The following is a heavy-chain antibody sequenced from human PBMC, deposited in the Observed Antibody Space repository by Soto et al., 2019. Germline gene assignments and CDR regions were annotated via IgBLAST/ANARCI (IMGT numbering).Heavy chain of an antibody. V-gene: IGHV1-24*01. CDR2: FDPEDGET. Sequence: ASVKVSCKVSGYTLTELSMHWVRQAPGKGLEWMGGFDPEDGETIYAQKFQGRVTMTEDTSTDTAYMELSSLRSEDTAVYYCGKGRPGEFGVYFDYWGKGPLVTVSS. D-gene: IGHD3-10*01. CDR1: GYTLTELS. J-gene: IGHJ4*02. CDR3: GKGRPGEFGVYFDY.